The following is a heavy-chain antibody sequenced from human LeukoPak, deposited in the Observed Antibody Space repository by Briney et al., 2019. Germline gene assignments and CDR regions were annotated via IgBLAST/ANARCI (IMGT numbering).Heavy chain of an antibody. Sequence: KPSETLSLTCTVSGGSISSYYWSWIRQPPGKGLEWIGYIYYSGSTNYNPSLKSRVTISVDTSKNQFSLKLSSVTAADTAVYYCARHYLERAAPHGFDYWGQGTLVTVSS. CDR3: ARHYLERAAPHGFDY. D-gene: IGHD1-1*01. CDR2: IYYSGST. CDR1: GGSISSYY. V-gene: IGHV4-59*08. J-gene: IGHJ4*02.